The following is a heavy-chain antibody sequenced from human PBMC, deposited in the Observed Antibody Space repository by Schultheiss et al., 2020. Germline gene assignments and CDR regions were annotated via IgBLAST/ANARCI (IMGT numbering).Heavy chain of an antibody. CDR3: ARDYGDYAPPDY. J-gene: IGHJ4*02. CDR2: IYYSGST. Sequence: SETLSLTCTVSGYYLSSGGYYWSWIRQHPGKGLEWIGYIYYSGSTYYNPSLKSRVTISVDTSKNQFSLKLSSVTAADTAVYYCARDYGDYAPPDYWGQGTLVTVSS. V-gene: IGHV4-31*03. D-gene: IGHD4-17*01. CDR1: GYYLSSGGYY.